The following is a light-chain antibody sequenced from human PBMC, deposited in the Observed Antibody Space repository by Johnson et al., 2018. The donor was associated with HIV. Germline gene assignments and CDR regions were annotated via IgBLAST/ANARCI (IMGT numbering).Light chain of an antibody. CDR2: DND. V-gene: IGLV1-51*01. J-gene: IGLJ1*01. CDR3: GTLDSSLSAYV. Sequence: QSILTQPPSVSAAPGQKVTISCSGSSSNIGNNYVSWYQQLPGTAPKLLIFDNDERPSGIPDRFSGSKSGTSATLGITGLQTGDEADYYCGTLDSSLSAYVFGTGTKVTVL. CDR1: SSNIGNNY.